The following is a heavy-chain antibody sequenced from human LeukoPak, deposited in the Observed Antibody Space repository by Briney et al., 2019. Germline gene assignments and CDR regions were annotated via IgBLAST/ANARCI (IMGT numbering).Heavy chain of an antibody. J-gene: IGHJ2*01. V-gene: IGHV4-4*07. CDR1: GGSISSYY. Sequence: PSETLSPTCTVSGGSISSYYWSWIRQPAGKGLEWIGRIYTSGSTNYNPSLKSRVTISVDTSKNQFSLKLSSVTAADTAVYYCARVPRFLEWLTDYWYFDLWGRGTLVTVSS. CDR3: ARVPRFLEWLTDYWYFDL. D-gene: IGHD3-3*01. CDR2: IYTSGST.